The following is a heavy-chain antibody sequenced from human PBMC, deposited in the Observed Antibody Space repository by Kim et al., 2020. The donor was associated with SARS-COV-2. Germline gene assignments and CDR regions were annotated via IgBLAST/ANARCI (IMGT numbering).Heavy chain of an antibody. Sequence: YADSVRGRFTVSRDNHKNSLYLQMDSLGSDDSALYYCGKDKRDSRTIDYWGQGTLVTVSS. D-gene: IGHD4-4*01. V-gene: IGHV3-43*01. CDR3: GKDKRDSRTIDY. J-gene: IGHJ4*02.